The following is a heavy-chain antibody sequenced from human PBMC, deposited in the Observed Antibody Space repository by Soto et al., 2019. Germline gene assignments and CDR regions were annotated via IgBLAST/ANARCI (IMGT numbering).Heavy chain of an antibody. CDR2: INAGNGNT. V-gene: IGHV1-3*01. CDR3: ARDLRAAAATSWFDP. Sequence: ASVKVSCKASGYTFTSYAMHWVRQAPGQRLEWMGWINAGNGNTKYSQKFQGRVTITRDTSASTAYMELSSLRSEDTAVYYCARDLRAAAATSWFDPWGQGTLVTVSS. J-gene: IGHJ5*02. D-gene: IGHD6-13*01. CDR1: GYTFTSYA.